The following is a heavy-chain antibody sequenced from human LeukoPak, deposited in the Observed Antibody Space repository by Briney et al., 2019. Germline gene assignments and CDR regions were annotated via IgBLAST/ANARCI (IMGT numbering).Heavy chain of an antibody. CDR1: GFTFSSYW. D-gene: IGHD5-24*01. CDR3: ARSPRWLQGVFDY. CDR2: INSDGSST. Sequence: GGSLRLSCAASGFTFSSYWMHWVRQAPGKGLVWVSRINSDGSSTSYADSVKGRFTISRDNAKNTLYLQMNSPRAEDTAVYYCARSPRWLQGVFDYWGQGTLVTVSS. V-gene: IGHV3-74*01. J-gene: IGHJ4*02.